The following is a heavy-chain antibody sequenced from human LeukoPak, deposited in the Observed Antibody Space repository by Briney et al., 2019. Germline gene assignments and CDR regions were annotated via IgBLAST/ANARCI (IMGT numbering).Heavy chain of an antibody. D-gene: IGHD2-21*01. CDR2: IIPIFGTA. Sequence: SVKVSCKASGGTFSSYAISWVRQAPGQGLEWMGGIIPIFGTANYAQKFQGRVTITADESTSTAYMELSSPRSEDTAVYYCAREANCGGDCYSDYWGQGTLVTVSS. CDR3: AREANCGGDCYSDY. V-gene: IGHV1-69*01. CDR1: GGTFSSYA. J-gene: IGHJ4*02.